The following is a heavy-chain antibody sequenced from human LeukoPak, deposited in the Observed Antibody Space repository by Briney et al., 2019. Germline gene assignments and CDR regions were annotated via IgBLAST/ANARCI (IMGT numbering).Heavy chain of an antibody. CDR1: GGTFSSYA. Sequence: SVKVSCKASGGTFSSYAISWVRQAPGQGLEWMGGIIPIFGTANYAQKFQGRVTITTDESTSTAYMELSSLRSEDTAVYYCARGVRATLSAFDIWGQGTMVTVSS. CDR3: ARGVRATLSAFDI. D-gene: IGHD3-22*01. V-gene: IGHV1-69*05. J-gene: IGHJ3*02. CDR2: IIPIFGTA.